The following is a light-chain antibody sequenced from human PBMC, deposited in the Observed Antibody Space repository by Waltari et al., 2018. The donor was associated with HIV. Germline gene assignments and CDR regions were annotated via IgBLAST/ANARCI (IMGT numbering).Light chain of an antibody. CDR3: QQLDSYPRT. CDR2: GAS. V-gene: IGKV1-9*01. J-gene: IGKJ1*01. CDR1: QDIRSQ. Sequence: DIQLTQSPSPFSASIGDRVTINCRASQDIRSQLAWYQQKPGTAPRLLIYGASTLLSGAPSRFSGRGSGTEFTLTITSLQPEDFATYYCQQLDSYPRTFGQGTKVEIK.